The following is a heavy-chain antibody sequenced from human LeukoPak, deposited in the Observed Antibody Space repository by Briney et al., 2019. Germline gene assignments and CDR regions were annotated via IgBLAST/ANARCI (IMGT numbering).Heavy chain of an antibody. CDR3: ARAMEYDYTWGTYRVFDY. V-gene: IGHV1-2*02. CDR1: GYTFTDYY. J-gene: IGHJ4*02. CDR2: INPKSGGT. D-gene: IGHD3-16*02. Sequence: ASVKVSCKSSGYTFTDYYMHWVRQAPGQGLEWMGWINPKSGGTNYAQNFEGRVTMTRDTSVRTAYMELSRLTSGDTAVYYCARAMEYDYTWGTYRVFDYWGQGTLVTVSS.